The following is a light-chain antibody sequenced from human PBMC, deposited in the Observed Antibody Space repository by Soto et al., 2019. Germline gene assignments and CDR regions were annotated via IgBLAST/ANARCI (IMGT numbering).Light chain of an antibody. CDR2: EAS. J-gene: IGKJ1*01. CDR1: QSMSRW. V-gene: IGKV1-5*03. CDR3: QQYNVYPWT. Sequence: DIQMTQSPSTLSVSVGDRVTITCRASQSMSRWLAWYQQKPGKAPELLIYEASSLKSGVPSRFSGSGSGTEFTLTISSLQPDDLASYSCQQYNVYPWTFGQGTKVEIK.